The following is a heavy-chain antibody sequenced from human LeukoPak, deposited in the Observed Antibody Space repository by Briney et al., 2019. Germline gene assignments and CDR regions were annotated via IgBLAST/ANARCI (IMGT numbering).Heavy chain of an antibody. J-gene: IGHJ4*02. CDR3: AKYYYDSSGYYPLFDY. CDR2: ISGSGGST. CDR1: GFTFSGYA. D-gene: IGHD3-22*01. V-gene: IGHV3-23*01. Sequence: GGSLRLSCVASGFTFSGYAMSWVRQAPGKGLEWVSAISGSGGSTYYADSVKGRFTISRDNSKNTLYLQMNSLRAEDTAVYYCAKYYYDSSGYYPLFDYWGQGTLVTVSS.